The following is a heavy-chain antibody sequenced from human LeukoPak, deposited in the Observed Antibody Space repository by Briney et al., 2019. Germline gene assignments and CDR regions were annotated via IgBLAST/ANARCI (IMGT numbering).Heavy chain of an antibody. J-gene: IGHJ4*02. CDR3: ASSSWYQEYFDY. CDR1: GLTLTTYS. D-gene: IGHD6-13*01. CDR2: ISSSSSYI. Sequence: PGGSLRLSCAASGLTLTTYSMNWVRQAPGKGLEWVSSISSSSSYIYYADSVKGRFTISRDNAKNSLYLQMNSLRAEDTAVYYCASSSWYQEYFDYWGQGTLVTVSS. V-gene: IGHV3-21*01.